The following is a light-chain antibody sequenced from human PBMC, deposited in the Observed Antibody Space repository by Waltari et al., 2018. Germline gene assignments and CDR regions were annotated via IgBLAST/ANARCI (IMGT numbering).Light chain of an antibody. Sequence: EIVLTQSPATLSLSPGERATLSCRASHSVREYLAWYQQRPGQAPRLLIYDASNRATGVPARFSGTGYETDFTLTINNLEPEYFAVYYCQQRISWPLTFGGGSKVEIK. V-gene: IGKV3-11*01. CDR3: QQRISWPLT. CDR2: DAS. J-gene: IGKJ4*01. CDR1: HSVREY.